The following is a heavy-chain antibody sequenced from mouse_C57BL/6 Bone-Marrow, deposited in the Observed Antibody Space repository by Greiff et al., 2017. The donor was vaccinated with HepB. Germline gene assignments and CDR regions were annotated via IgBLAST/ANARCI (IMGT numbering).Heavy chain of an antibody. V-gene: IGHV1-69*01. CDR2: IDPSDSYT. CDR3: AREDYGSCWFAY. D-gene: IGHD2-4*01. J-gene: IGHJ3*01. CDR1: GYTFTSYW. Sequence: QVQLQQPGAELVMPGASVKLSCKASGYTFTSYWMHWVKQRPGQGLEWIGAIDPSDSYTNYNQKFKGKSTLTVDKSSSTAYMQLSSLTSEDSAVYYCAREDYGSCWFAYWGQGTLVTVSA.